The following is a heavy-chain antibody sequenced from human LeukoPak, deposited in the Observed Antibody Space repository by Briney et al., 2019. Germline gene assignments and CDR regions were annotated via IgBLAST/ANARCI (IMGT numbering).Heavy chain of an antibody. Sequence: QSGGSLRLSCVASGFTFSSYWMSWVRQAPGKGLEWVANIKQDGNENYYVDSVKGRFTISRDNAKNSLYPQMNSLRAEDTAVYYCARDGNSVDYWGQGTLVTVSS. CDR1: GFTFSSYW. CDR3: ARDGNSVDY. CDR2: IKQDGNEN. J-gene: IGHJ4*02. V-gene: IGHV3-7*01. D-gene: IGHD4-23*01.